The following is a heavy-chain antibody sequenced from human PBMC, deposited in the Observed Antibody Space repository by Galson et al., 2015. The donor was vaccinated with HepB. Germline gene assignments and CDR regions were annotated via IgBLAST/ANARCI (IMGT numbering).Heavy chain of an antibody. CDR3: AREDDSSGYYYYGLLDY. CDR1: GFTFSSYS. V-gene: IGHV3-21*01. CDR2: ISSSSSYI. D-gene: IGHD3-22*01. J-gene: IGHJ4*02. Sequence: SLRLSCAASGFTFSSYSMNWVRQAPGKGLEWVSSISSSSSYIYYADSVKGRFTISRDNAKNSLYLQMDSLRAEDTAVYYCAREDDSSGYYYYGLLDYWGQGTLVTVSS.